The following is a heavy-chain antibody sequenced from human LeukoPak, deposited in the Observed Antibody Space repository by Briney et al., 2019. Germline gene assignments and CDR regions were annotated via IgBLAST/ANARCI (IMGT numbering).Heavy chain of an antibody. Sequence: NASETLSLTCTVSGGSISSYYWSWIRQPPGKGLEWIGYIYYSGSTNYNPSLKSRVTISVDTSKNQFSLKLSSVTAADAAVYYCARGVSWEPRFDYWGQGTLVTVSS. V-gene: IGHV4-59*12. CDR3: ARGVSWEPRFDY. J-gene: IGHJ4*02. CDR1: GGSISSYY. CDR2: IYYSGST. D-gene: IGHD1-26*01.